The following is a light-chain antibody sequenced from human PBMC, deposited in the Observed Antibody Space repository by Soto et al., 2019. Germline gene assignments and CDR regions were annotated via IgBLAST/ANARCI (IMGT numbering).Light chain of an antibody. CDR3: SSFTSINTWV. CDR2: EVS. CDR1: SSDVGDYNY. Sequence: QSVLTQPASVSGSPGQSITISCTGTSSDVGDYNYVSWYQQHPGKAPKLMIYEVSNRPSGVSNRFSGSKSGNTASLTISGLQAEDEADYYCSSFTSINTWVFGGGTKLTVL. V-gene: IGLV2-14*01. J-gene: IGLJ3*02.